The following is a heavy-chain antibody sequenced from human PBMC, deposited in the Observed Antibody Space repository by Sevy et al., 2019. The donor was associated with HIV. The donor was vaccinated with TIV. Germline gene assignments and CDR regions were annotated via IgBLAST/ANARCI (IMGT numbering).Heavy chain of an antibody. D-gene: IGHD1-26*01. CDR1: GFTFSNAW. CDR2: IKSKTDVGTT. V-gene: IGHV3-15*01. J-gene: IGHJ4*02. CDR3: TTGPVGATTTY. Sequence: GGSLRLSCAASGFTFSNAWMSWVRQAPGKGLEWVGRIKSKTDVGTTDYAGHVKGRFTISRDDSKNTLYLQMNSLKTVDTAVYYCTTGPVGATTTYWGQGTLVTVSS.